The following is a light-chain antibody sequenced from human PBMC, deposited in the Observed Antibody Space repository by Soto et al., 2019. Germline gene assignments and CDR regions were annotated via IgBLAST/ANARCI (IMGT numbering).Light chain of an antibody. CDR2: GVS. V-gene: IGKV3-15*01. J-gene: IGKJ4*01. Sequence: EIMMTQSPATLSVSTGESATLSCRASQSVSSNLAWYQQRPGQAPRLLIYGVSTRATGVPARFSGSGSETDFSLTISSLQIEDFALYYCQQSNNWPPLTFGGGTKVDIK. CDR1: QSVSSN. CDR3: QQSNNWPPLT.